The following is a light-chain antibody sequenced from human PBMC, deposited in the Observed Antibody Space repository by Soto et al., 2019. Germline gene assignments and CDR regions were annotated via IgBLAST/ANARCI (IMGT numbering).Light chain of an antibody. J-gene: IGLJ1*01. CDR3: FSYAGSYNIYL. Sequence: QSALTQPRSVSGSPGQSVTISCTGTSSDVGYYNYVSWYQRHPGKPPKLMIYDVFKRPSGVPDRFSGSKSGNTASLTISRLQAEDEGDYYRFSYAGSYNIYLFGTGTKVTVL. CDR2: DVF. CDR1: SSDVGYYNY. V-gene: IGLV2-11*01.